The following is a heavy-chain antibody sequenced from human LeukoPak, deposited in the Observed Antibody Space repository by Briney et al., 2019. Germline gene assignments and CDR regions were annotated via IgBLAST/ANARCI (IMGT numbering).Heavy chain of an antibody. V-gene: IGHV1-2*02. CDR3: AREGYCRGVSCVFYDY. J-gene: IGHJ4*02. D-gene: IGHD2-15*01. Sequence: ASVKVSCKASAYTFTGYYLHWVRQAPGQGLEWMGWINPDSGGTNYAQNFQGRVTMTRDTSITTAYMELSGLTSDDTAVYFCAREGYCRGVSCVFYDYWGQGTLVTVSS. CDR2: INPDSGGT. CDR1: AYTFTGYY.